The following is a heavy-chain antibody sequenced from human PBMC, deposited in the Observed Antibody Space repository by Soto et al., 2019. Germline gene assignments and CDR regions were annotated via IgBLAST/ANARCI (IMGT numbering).Heavy chain of an antibody. J-gene: IGHJ4*02. CDR2: ISYTGSTI. V-gene: IGHV4-59*01. D-gene: IGHD7-27*01. CDR1: GGSISSDF. CDR3: ARVLTGTSLFDY. Sequence: QLQESGPGLVKPSETLSLTCTVSGGSISSDFWSWIRQPPGKTLEWIGYISYTGSTINYNPSLKSRATISVDTSKNQFSLNLSSVTAADTAVYYCARVLTGTSLFDYWGQGTLVTVSS.